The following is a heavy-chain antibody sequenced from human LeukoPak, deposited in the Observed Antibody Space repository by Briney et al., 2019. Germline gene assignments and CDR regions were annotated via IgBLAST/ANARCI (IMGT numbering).Heavy chain of an antibody. CDR3: ARVGSGMVRENPDYYYYGMDV. CDR1: GGTFSSYA. J-gene: IGHJ6*02. Sequence: SVTVSCKASGGTFSSYAISWVRQAPGQGLEWMGGIIPIFGTANYAQKFQGRVTITADESTSTAYMELSSLRSEDTAVYYCARVGSGMVRENPDYYYYGMDVWGQGTTVTVSS. V-gene: IGHV1-69*01. CDR2: IIPIFGTA. D-gene: IGHD3-10*01.